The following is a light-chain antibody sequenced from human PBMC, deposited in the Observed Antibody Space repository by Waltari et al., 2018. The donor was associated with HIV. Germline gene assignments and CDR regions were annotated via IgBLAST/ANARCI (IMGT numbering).Light chain of an antibody. CDR3: QSYDNNDVI. J-gene: IGLJ2*01. V-gene: IGLV6-57*01. CDR2: EDN. CDR1: SGNIATNN. Sequence: FVLTQPHSVSESPGKTVTISCTRNSGNIATNNVQWYQQRPGSSPTTVIYEDNQRPSGVPDRFSGSIDSSSNSAALTISGLETDDEADYYCQSYDNNDVIFGGGTRLTVL.